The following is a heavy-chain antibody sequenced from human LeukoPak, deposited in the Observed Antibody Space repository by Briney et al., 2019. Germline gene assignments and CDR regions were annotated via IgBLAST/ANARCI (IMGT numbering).Heavy chain of an antibody. CDR3: ARGRGSGWNRGWFDP. V-gene: IGHV4-34*01. D-gene: IGHD6-19*01. CDR1: GGPFSGYY. Sequence: PSETLSLTCAVYGGPFSGYYWSWIRQPPGKGLEWIGEINHSGSTNYNPSLKSRVTISVDTSKNQFSLKLSSVTAADTAVYYCARGRGSGWNRGWFDPWGQGTLVTVSS. CDR2: INHSGST. J-gene: IGHJ5*02.